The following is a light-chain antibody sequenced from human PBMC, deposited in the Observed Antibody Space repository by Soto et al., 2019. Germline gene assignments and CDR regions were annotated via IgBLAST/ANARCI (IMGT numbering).Light chain of an antibody. CDR3: QHYNSYSEA. CDR1: HDIDNF. J-gene: IGKJ1*01. Sequence: DIQMIQSPSSLSASIGDRVTITCQASHDIDNFLNWYQQKPGKAPKLLIYDAFNLETGVPSRFSGSGSGTDFTLTISSLQPDDFATYYCQHYNSYSEAFGQGTKVELK. V-gene: IGKV1-33*01. CDR2: DAF.